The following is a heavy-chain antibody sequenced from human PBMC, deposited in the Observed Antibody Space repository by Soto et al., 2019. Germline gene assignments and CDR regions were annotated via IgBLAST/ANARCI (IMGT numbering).Heavy chain of an antibody. CDR1: GYTFTSYY. CDR3: ARIEVLRDAFDI. J-gene: IGHJ3*02. CDR2: INPSSGST. Sequence: GASVKVSCKASGYTFTSYYMHWVRQAPGQGLEWMGIINPSSGSTTYAEKLQGRVTMTRDTSTSTIYMELSSLGSEDTAVYYCARIEVLRDAFDIWGQGTMVTVSS. V-gene: IGHV1-46*01. D-gene: IGHD3-16*01.